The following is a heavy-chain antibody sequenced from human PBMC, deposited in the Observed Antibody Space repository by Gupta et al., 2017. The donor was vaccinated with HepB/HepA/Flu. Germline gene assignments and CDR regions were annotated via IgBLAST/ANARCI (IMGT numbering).Heavy chain of an antibody. J-gene: IGHJ4*02. CDR3: AKDLSRYSIAVAGTGEIDY. Sequence: QVQLVESGGGVVQPGRSLRLSCAASGFTFSSYGMHWVRQAPGKGLEWVAVISYDGSNKYYADSVKGRFTISRDNSKNTLYLQMNSLRAEDTAVNYCAKDLSRYSIAVAGTGEIDYWGQGTLVTVSS. CDR1: GFTFSSYG. CDR2: ISYDGSNK. D-gene: IGHD6-19*01. V-gene: IGHV3-30*18.